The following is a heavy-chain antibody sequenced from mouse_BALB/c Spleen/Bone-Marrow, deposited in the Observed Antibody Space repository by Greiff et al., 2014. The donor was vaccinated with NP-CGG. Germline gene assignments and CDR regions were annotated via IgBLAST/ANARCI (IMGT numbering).Heavy chain of an antibody. Sequence: EVKLVESGGDLVKPGGSLKLSCAASGFTFSSYGMSWGRQTPDKRLEWVATISSGGSNTYYPDSVKGRFTISRDNAKNTLYLQXXXXXSEDTAMYYCARHQRYYAMDYWGQGTSVTVSS. V-gene: IGHV5-6*01. CDR1: GFTFSSYG. CDR3: ARHQRYYAMDY. J-gene: IGHJ4*01. CDR2: ISSGGSNT.